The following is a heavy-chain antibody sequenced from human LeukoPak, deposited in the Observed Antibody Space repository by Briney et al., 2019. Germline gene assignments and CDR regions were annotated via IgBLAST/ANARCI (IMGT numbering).Heavy chain of an antibody. Sequence: GASLKISCKASGYSFASYWIGWVRQMPGKGLEWMGIIFPGDSDTRYSPSFQGQVTISADKSIGTAYLQWSSLKASDTAMYYCARTGEIATTLADWGQGTLVTVSS. J-gene: IGHJ4*02. CDR1: GYSFASYW. CDR3: ARTGEIATTLAD. CDR2: IFPGDSDT. V-gene: IGHV5-51*01. D-gene: IGHD5-24*01.